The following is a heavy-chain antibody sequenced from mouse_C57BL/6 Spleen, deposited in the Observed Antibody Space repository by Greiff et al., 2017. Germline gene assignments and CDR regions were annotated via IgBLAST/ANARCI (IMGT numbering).Heavy chain of an antibody. V-gene: IGHV7-3*01. J-gene: IGHJ2*01. D-gene: IGHD1-1*01. Sequence: EVQVVESGGGLVQPGGSLSLSCAASGFTFTDYYMSWVRQPPGKALEWLGFIRNKANGYTTEYSASVKGRFTISRDNSQSILYLQMNALRAEDSATYYCARSPSYYSGSEGDYFDSWGQGTTLTVSS. CDR2: IRNKANGYTT. CDR1: GFTFTDYY. CDR3: ARSPSYYSGSEGDYFDS.